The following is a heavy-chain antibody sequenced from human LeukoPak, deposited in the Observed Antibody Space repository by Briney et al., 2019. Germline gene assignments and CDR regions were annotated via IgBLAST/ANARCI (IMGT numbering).Heavy chain of an antibody. Sequence: PSETLSLTCAVYGGSFSGYYWSWIRQPPGKGLEWIGEINHSGSTNYNPSPKSRVTISVDTSKNQFSLKLSSVTAADTAVYYCARVQMATDHHFGYWGQGTLVTVSS. CDR3: ARVQMATDHHFGY. CDR1: GGSFSGYY. CDR2: INHSGST. D-gene: IGHD5-24*01. V-gene: IGHV4-34*01. J-gene: IGHJ4*02.